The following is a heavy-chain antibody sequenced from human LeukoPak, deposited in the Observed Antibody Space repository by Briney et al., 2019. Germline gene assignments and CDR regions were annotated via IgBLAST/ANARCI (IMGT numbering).Heavy chain of an antibody. V-gene: IGHV4-59*11. D-gene: IGHD6-13*01. Sequence: SETLSLTCIVSGGSINNHYWTWIRQTPGKGLDWIGYMYSGGTTNYSPSPKSRVTILEDTSKNQFSLKLTSVTAADSAVYYCARHSAHSSTNDAFDMWGQGTLVIVSS. J-gene: IGHJ3*02. CDR2: MYSGGTT. CDR1: GGSINNHY. CDR3: ARHSAHSSTNDAFDM.